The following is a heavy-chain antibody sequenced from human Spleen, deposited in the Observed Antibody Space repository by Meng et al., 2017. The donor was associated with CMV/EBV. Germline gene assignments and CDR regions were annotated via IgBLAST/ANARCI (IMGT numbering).Heavy chain of an antibody. D-gene: IGHD3-22*01. CDR1: GFTFSNYE. J-gene: IGHJ4*02. V-gene: IGHV3-48*03. CDR3: ARDERVLIPISGYLGY. Sequence: GGSLRLSCATSGFTFSNYEMNWVRQAPGKGLEWVSYITGSGDSIYYADSVKGRFTISRDNAKNSLYLQMNSLRADDTAVYFCARDERVLIPISGYLGYWGQGTLVTVSS. CDR2: ITGSGDSI.